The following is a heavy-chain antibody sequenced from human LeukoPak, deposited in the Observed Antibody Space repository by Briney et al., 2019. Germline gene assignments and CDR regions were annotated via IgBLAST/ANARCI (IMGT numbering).Heavy chain of an antibody. CDR3: AREPEPAITLVRGEVFDI. J-gene: IGHJ3*02. Sequence: ASVKVSCKVSGGPFSRYVINWVRQAPGQGLEWMGGIIPSFGTATYAQNFKGRVTITADVSATTVYMVLNSLRSEDTAVYYCAREPEPAITLVRGEVFDIWGQGTMVIVSS. CDR1: GGPFSRYV. D-gene: IGHD3-10*01. CDR2: IIPSFGTA. V-gene: IGHV1-69*13.